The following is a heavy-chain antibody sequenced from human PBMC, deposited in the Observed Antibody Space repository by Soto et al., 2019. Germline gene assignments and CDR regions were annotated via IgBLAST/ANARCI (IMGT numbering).Heavy chain of an antibody. CDR2: IYHSGST. V-gene: IGHV4-30-2*01. J-gene: IGHJ5*02. Sequence: SETLSLTCAVSGGSISSGGYSWSWIRQPPGKGLEWIGYIYHSGSTYYNSSLESRVTISVDRSKNQFSLKLSSVTAADTAVYYCARVPTPWGQGTLVTVS. CDR1: GGSISSGGYS. D-gene: IGHD2-2*01. CDR3: ARVPTP.